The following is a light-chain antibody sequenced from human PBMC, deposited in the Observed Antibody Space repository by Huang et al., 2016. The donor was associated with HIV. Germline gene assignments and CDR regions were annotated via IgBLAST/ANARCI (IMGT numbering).Light chain of an antibody. CDR1: QNVSSD. Sequence: VMTQSPVTLSVSPGERATLSCMASQNVSSDLAWYQQSPGHPPRLLMYAASTRATGLPARFIGSVSGTEFTLTISSLQSEDFAVYYCQQYNKWPLFTFGPGTKVDIK. CDR3: QQYNKWPLFT. V-gene: IGKV3-15*01. J-gene: IGKJ3*01. CDR2: AAS.